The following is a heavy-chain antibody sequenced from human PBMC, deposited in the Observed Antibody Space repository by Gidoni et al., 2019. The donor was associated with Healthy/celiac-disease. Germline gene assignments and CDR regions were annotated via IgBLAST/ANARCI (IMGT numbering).Heavy chain of an antibody. CDR2: ISGSGGST. V-gene: IGHV3-23*04. D-gene: IGHD6-19*01. CDR1: GVTFSSYA. J-gene: IGHJ4*02. Sequence: EVQLVESGGGLVQPGGSLRLSCAASGVTFSSYAMGWVRPAPGKGLEWVSAISGSGGSTYYADSVKGRFTISRDNSKNTLYLQMNSLRAEDTAVYYCARGTEGIGSGVFDYWGQGTLVTVSS. CDR3: ARGTEGIGSGVFDY.